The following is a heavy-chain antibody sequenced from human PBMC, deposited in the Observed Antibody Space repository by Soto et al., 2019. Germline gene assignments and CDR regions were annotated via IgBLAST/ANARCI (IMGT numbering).Heavy chain of an antibody. CDR3: ARRTSYDFWSGFYAFDI. CDR2: IYYSGST. CDR1: GGSISSYY. D-gene: IGHD3-3*01. Sequence: SETLSLTCTVSGGSISSYYWSWIRQPPGKGLEWIGYIYYSGSTNYNPSLKSRVTISVDTSKNQFSLKLSSVTAADTAVYYCARRTSYDFWSGFYAFDIWGQGTMVTVSS. V-gene: IGHV4-59*08. J-gene: IGHJ3*02.